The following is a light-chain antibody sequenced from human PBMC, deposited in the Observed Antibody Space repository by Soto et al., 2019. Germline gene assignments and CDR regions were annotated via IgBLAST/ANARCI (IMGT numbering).Light chain of an antibody. V-gene: IGKV1-27*01. CDR3: QKYNSAPYT. CDR1: QGISNY. Sequence: DIQMTQSPSSLSASVGDRVTITCRASQGISNYLAWYQQKPGKVPKLLIYAASTLQSGVPSRFSGSGSGTDFTLTISSLQSEDVVTSQCQKYNSAPYTFGQATKLAIK. CDR2: AAS. J-gene: IGKJ2*01.